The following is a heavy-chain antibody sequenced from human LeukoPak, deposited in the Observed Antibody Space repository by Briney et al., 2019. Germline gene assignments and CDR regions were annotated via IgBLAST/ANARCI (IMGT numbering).Heavy chain of an antibody. CDR2: ISAYNGNT. D-gene: IGHD2-2*01. Sequence: ASVKVSCKASGYTFTSYGISWVRQAPGQGLEWMGWISAYNGNTNYAQKLQGRVTMTTDTSTSTAYMELSRLRSDDTAVYYCARDRACSSTSCPRGTYYFDYWGQGTLVTVSS. CDR1: GYTFTSYG. V-gene: IGHV1-18*01. CDR3: ARDRACSSTSCPRGTYYFDY. J-gene: IGHJ4*02.